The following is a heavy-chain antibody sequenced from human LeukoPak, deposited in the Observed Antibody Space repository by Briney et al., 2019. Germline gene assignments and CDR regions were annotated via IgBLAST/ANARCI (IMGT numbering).Heavy chain of an antibody. J-gene: IGHJ4*02. CDR1: GGTFSCYA. CDR3: ARATLGYCSGGSCYNSHFDY. D-gene: IGHD2-15*01. V-gene: IGHV1-69*13. CDR2: IIPIFGTA. Sequence: ASVKVSCKASGGTFSCYAISWVRQAPGQGLEWMGGIIPIFGTANYAQKFQGRVTITADESTSTAYMELSSLRSEDTAVYYCARATLGYCSGGSCYNSHFDYWGQGTLVTVSS.